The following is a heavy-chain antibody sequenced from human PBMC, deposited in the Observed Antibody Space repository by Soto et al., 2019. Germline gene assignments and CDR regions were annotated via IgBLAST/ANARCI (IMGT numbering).Heavy chain of an antibody. J-gene: IGHJ4*02. CDR1: GYSFAGYW. V-gene: IGHV5-10-1*01. Sequence: ESLKISCKGSGYSFAGYWITWVRQKPGKGLEWMGRIDPSDSQTYYSPSFRGHVTISVTKSITTVFLQWSSLRASDTAMYYCARQIYDSDTGPNFQYFFDSWGQGTPVTVS. D-gene: IGHD3-22*01. CDR2: IDPSDSQT. CDR3: ARQIYDSDTGPNFQYFFDS.